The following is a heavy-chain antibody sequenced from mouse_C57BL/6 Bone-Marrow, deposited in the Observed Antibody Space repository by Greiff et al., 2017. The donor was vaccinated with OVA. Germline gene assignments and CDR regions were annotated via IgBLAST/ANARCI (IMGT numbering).Heavy chain of an antibody. Sequence: VQLQQSGAELVRPGASVKLSCTASGFNIKDDYMHWVKQRPEQGLEWIGWIDPENGDTEYASKFQGKATITADTSSNTAYLQLSSLTSEDTAVYYCTTVPNGYFFFDYWGQGTTLTVSS. D-gene: IGHD2-3*01. CDR2: IDPENGDT. CDR1: GFNIKDDY. J-gene: IGHJ2*01. CDR3: TTVPNGYFFFDY. V-gene: IGHV14-4*01.